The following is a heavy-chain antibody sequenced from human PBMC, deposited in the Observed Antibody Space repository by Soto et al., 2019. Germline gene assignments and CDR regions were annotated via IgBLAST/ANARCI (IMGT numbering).Heavy chain of an antibody. D-gene: IGHD3-9*01. Sequence: GASVTVSCKASVYTFTSYGIRWVRQAPGQGLEWMGWISAYNGNTNYAQKLQGRVTMTTDTSTSTAYMELRSLRSDDTAVYYCARVYFDRGYFDYWGQGTLVTVSS. V-gene: IGHV1-18*01. J-gene: IGHJ4*02. CDR2: ISAYNGNT. CDR1: VYTFTSYG. CDR3: ARVYFDRGYFDY.